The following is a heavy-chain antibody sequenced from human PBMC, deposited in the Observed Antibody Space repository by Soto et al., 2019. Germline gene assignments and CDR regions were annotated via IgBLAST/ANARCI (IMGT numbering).Heavy chain of an antibody. D-gene: IGHD2-15*01. CDR3: ARSEEDSDYYYYGMDV. J-gene: IGHJ6*02. CDR1: GDTVSSNSVA. Sequence: PSQTLSHTCVGSGDTVSSNSVAWNWVRQSPSRGLEWLGRTYYRSRWYSDYAVSVRSRIDINADTSKNQVSLQLNSVTPEDTAVYYCARSEEDSDYYYYGMDVWGQGTTVTVSS. V-gene: IGHV6-1*01. CDR2: TYYRSRWYS.